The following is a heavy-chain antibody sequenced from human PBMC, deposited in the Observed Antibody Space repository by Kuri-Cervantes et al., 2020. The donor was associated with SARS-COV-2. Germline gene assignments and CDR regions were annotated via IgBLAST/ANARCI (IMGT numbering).Heavy chain of an antibody. Sequence: GASLKISCAASGFTFSSYIMNWVRQAPGRGLEWVSSISRSSSYIYYADSVKGRFTISRDNAKTSLYLQMNSLRAEDTAVYYGARAYYCDSSGYYSNWFDPWGQGTLVTVSS. V-gene: IGHV3-21*01. D-gene: IGHD3-22*01. CDR1: GFTFSSYI. CDR3: ARAYYCDSSGYYSNWFDP. CDR2: ISRSSSYI. J-gene: IGHJ5*02.